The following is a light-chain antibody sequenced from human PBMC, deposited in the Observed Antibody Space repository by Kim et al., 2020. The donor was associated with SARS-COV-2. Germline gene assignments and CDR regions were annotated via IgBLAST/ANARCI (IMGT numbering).Light chain of an antibody. J-gene: IGLJ3*02. V-gene: IGLV1-47*01. CDR3: AAWDDSLSVNWV. CDR2: GNN. CDR1: SSNIGSNY. Sequence: QSVLTQPPSASGAPGQRVTISCSGSSSNIGSNYVSWYQQLPGTAPKLLIYGNNQRPSGVPDRFSGSKSGTSASLAITGLLSEDEADYYCAAWDDSLSVNWVFGGGTQLTVL.